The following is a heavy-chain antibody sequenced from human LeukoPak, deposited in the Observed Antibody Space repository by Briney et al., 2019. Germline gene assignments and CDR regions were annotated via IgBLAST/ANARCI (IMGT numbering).Heavy chain of an antibody. Sequence: ASVKVSCKASGYTFKTYGISWVRQAPGEGLEWMGWISIYHGNTRYAQGFQGRVTLTTDTSTSTAYMELRTLRSDDTGVYYCAREIIPAALTGAYGMDVWGQGTTVTVSS. CDR1: GYTFKTYG. CDR3: AREIIPAALTGAYGMDV. J-gene: IGHJ6*02. V-gene: IGHV1-18*01. CDR2: ISIYHGNT. D-gene: IGHD2-2*01.